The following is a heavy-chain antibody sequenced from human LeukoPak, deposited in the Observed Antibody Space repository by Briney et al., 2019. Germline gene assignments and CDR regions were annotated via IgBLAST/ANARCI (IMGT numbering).Heavy chain of an antibody. CDR2: INSDGSAT. Sequence: QPGGSLRLSCAASGFTFSRYWMHWVRHAPGKGLVWVARINSDGSATTYADSVKGRFTFSRDNAKNTLYLQMNSLRAEDTAVYHCAGGREADAFDIWGQGTMVTVSS. J-gene: IGHJ3*02. CDR3: AGGREADAFDI. CDR1: GFTFSRYW. D-gene: IGHD3-16*01. V-gene: IGHV3-74*03.